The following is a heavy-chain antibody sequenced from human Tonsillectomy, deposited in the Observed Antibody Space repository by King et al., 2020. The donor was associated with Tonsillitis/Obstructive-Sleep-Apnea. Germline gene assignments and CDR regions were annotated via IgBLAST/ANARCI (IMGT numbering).Heavy chain of an antibody. CDR3: AGESVVRQWLADYLYY. Sequence: VQLVESGGGVVQPGRSLRLSCAASGFPFSNYTIHWVRQAPGKGLEWVAVISYEGSNKYYADSVKGRFTISRDNSKNTLYLQMNSLRAEDTALYYCAGESVVRQWLADYLYYWGQGTLVTVSS. J-gene: IGHJ4*02. CDR2: ISYEGSNK. V-gene: IGHV3-30*04. D-gene: IGHD6-19*01. CDR1: GFPFSNYT.